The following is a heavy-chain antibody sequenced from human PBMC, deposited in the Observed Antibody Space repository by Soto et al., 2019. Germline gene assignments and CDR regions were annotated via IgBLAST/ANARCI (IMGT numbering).Heavy chain of an antibody. D-gene: IGHD3-22*01. CDR1: GGSISSGGYY. CDR2: IYYSGST. V-gene: IGHV4-31*03. Sequence: SETLSLTCTVSGGSISSGGYYWSWIRQHPGKGLEWIGYIYYSGSTYYNPSLKSRVTISVDTSKNQFSLKLSSVTAADTAVYYCARVSSYDSSQYYFDYWGQGNLVTVSS. J-gene: IGHJ4*02. CDR3: ARVSSYDSSQYYFDY.